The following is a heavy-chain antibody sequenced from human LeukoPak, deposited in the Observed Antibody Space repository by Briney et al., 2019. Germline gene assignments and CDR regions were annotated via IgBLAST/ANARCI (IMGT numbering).Heavy chain of an antibody. J-gene: IGHJ4*02. V-gene: IGHV2-5*02. CDR1: GFSLSTSGVG. CDR3: AHSPSSGWSFDY. D-gene: IGHD6-19*01. CDR2: IYWDDDE. Sequence: SGPTLVKPTQTLTLTCTFSGFSLSTSGVGVGWIRQPPGKALEWLALIYWDDDERYSPSLKSRLTITKGTSKNQVVLTMTNMDPVDTATYYCAHSPSSGWSFDYWGQGTLVTVSS.